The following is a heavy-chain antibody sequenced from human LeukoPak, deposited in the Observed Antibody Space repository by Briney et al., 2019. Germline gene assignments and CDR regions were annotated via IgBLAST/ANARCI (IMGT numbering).Heavy chain of an antibody. V-gene: IGHV1-69*06. CDR1: GGTFSSYA. Sequence: SVKVSCKASGGTFSSYAISWVRQAPGQGLEWMGGIIPIFGTANYAQKFQGRVTTTADKSTSTAYMELSSLRSEDTAVYYCARERTKNYYGSGSYYPNWGQGTLVTVSS. D-gene: IGHD3-10*01. CDR2: IIPIFGTA. J-gene: IGHJ4*02. CDR3: ARERTKNYYGSGSYYPN.